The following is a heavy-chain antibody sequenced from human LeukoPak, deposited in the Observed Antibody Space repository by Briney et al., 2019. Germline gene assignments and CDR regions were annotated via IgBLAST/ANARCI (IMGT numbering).Heavy chain of an antibody. CDR2: ISGSSTYT. V-gene: IGHV3-11*03. J-gene: IGHJ5*02. CDR1: GFSFSDYY. D-gene: IGHD6-13*01. Sequence: GGSLRLSCAASGFSFSDYYMSWIRQAPGKGLEWLSYISGSSTYTVYADSVKGRFTISRDNAKDSLYLQMNSLRVEDTAVYYCARTLVAAPGSKGGPWGQGTLVTVSS. CDR3: ARTLVAAPGSKGGP.